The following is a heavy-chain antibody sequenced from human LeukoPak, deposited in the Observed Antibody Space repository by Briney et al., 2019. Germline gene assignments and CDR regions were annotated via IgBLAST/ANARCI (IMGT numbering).Heavy chain of an antibody. CDR1: GYSFTSYW. D-gene: IGHD3-10*01. V-gene: IGHV5-51*01. CDR3: ARTFGESPNRNYFHGMDV. CDR2: IYPGDSDT. Sequence: HGESLKISCKGSGYSFTSYWIGWVRQMPGKGLEWMGIIYPGDSDTTYSPSFQGQVTISADKSISTAYLQWSSLKASDTAMYYCARTFGESPNRNYFHGMDVWGQGTTVTVSS. J-gene: IGHJ6*02.